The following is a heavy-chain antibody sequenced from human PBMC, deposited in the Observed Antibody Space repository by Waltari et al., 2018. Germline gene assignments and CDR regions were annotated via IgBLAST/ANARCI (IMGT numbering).Heavy chain of an antibody. Sequence: QVQLVQSGAEVKKPGASVKVSCKASGYTFTGYYFHWVRLAPGQGLEGMGRINPNTGDTTYAQEFQGRVTMTRDTSISTAYMELTSLRSEDTAVYYCARDWGYYSDTSGYPSNWFGPWGQGTLVTVSS. CDR2: INPNTGDT. CDR3: ARDWGYYSDTSGYPSNWFGP. CDR1: GYTFTGYY. D-gene: IGHD3-22*01. V-gene: IGHV1-2*06. J-gene: IGHJ5*02.